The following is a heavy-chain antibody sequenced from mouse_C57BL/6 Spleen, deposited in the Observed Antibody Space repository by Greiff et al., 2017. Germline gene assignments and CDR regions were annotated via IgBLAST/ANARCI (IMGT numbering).Heavy chain of an antibody. V-gene: IGHV1-9*01. Sequence: VKLQQSGAELMKPGASVKLSCKATGYTFTGYWIEWVKQRPGHGLEWIGEILPGSGSTNYNAKLKGKATFTADTSSNTAYMQLSSLTTEDSAIYYCARSGYYGSTPYAMDYWGQGTSVTVSS. CDR1: GYTFTGYW. CDR2: ILPGSGST. J-gene: IGHJ4*01. CDR3: ARSGYYGSTPYAMDY. D-gene: IGHD1-1*01.